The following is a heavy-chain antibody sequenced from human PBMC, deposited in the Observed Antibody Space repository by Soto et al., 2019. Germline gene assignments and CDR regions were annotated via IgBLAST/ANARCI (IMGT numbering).Heavy chain of an antibody. CDR3: ARGGPYSRSLSDFAY. CDR2: IKQDGSEK. Sequence: GGSLRLSCAASGFTFSTYWMTWVRQGLGKGLEWVANIKQDGSEKYYVDSVKGRFTISRDNARNSVFLQMNSLRAEDTAVYYCARGGPYSRSLSDFAYRGQGTLVTVSS. CDR1: GFTFSTYW. J-gene: IGHJ4*02. D-gene: IGHD6-6*01. V-gene: IGHV3-7*01.